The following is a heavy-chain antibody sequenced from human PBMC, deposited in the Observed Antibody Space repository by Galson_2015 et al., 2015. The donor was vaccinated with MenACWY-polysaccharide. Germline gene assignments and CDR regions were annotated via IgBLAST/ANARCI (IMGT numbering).Heavy chain of an antibody. V-gene: IGHV3-21*01. CDR3: ARRDSSGWKDYFDY. Sequence: SLRLSCAASGFTFSSYSMNWVRQAPGKGLEWVSSISSSSSYIYYADSVKGRFTISRDNAKNSLYLQMNSLRAEDTAEYYCARRDSSGWKDYFDYWGQGTLVTVSS. D-gene: IGHD6-19*01. CDR2: ISSSSSYI. J-gene: IGHJ4*02. CDR1: GFTFSSYS.